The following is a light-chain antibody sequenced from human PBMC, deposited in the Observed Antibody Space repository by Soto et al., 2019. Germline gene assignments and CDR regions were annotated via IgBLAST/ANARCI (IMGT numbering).Light chain of an antibody. Sequence: QSALTQPASVSVSPGQSITISCTGSSSEIGAYNYVSWFQQYPGKAPKLNISEVSNRPSGVSNRFSGSKSGTAASLTISGLQTEDEADYFCFSFTTDWTHVFGTGTKVTVL. CDR1: SSEIGAYNY. CDR3: FSFTTDWTHV. V-gene: IGLV2-14*01. J-gene: IGLJ1*01. CDR2: EVS.